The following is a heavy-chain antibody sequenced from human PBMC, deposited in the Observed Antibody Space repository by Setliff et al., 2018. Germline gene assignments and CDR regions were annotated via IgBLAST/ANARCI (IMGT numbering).Heavy chain of an antibody. CDR3: ARGPVDFVVVPAAAVFDF. CDR2: IGDYNGNT. J-gene: IGHJ4*02. CDR1: GYIFTKYG. V-gene: IGHV1-18*01. D-gene: IGHD2-2*03. Sequence: SCKASGYIFTKYGINWVRQAPGQGLEWMGWIGDYNGNTLHAQNFQGRLTVTTDTSTNTAYMELRSLRSDDTAVYYCARGPVDFVVVPAAAVFDFWGQGTLVTVSS.